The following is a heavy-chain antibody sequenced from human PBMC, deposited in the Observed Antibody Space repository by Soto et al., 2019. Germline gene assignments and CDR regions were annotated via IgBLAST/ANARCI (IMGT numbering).Heavy chain of an antibody. Sequence: GGSLRLSCAASGFTFSSYAMSWVRQAPGKGLEWVSAISGSGGSTYYADSVKGRFTISRDNSKNTLYQQMNSLRAEDTAVYYCAKDRGWFGDYYYYYYMDVWGKGTTDTVSS. D-gene: IGHD3-10*01. V-gene: IGHV3-23*01. J-gene: IGHJ6*03. CDR3: AKDRGWFGDYYYYYYMDV. CDR2: ISGSGGST. CDR1: GFTFSSYA.